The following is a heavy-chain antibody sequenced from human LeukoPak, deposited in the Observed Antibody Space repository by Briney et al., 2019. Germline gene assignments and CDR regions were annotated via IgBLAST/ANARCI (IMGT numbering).Heavy chain of an antibody. V-gene: IGHV1-46*01. CDR3: AGGYSPRWSSGYSGNFDY. J-gene: IGHJ4*02. CDR2: INPSGGST. CDR1: GYTFTSYY. D-gene: IGHD3-22*01. Sequence: ASVKVSCKASGYTFTSYYMHWVRQAPGQGLEWMGIINPSGGSTSYAQKFQGRVTMTRDTSTSTVYMELSGLRSEDTAVYYCAGGYSPRWSSGYSGNFDYWGQGTLVTVSS.